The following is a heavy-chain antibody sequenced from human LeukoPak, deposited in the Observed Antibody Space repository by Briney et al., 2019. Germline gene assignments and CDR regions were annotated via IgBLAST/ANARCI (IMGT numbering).Heavy chain of an antibody. J-gene: IGHJ6*03. CDR2: IYYSGST. Sequence: SETLSLTCTVSGGSISSYYWSWIRQPPGKGLEWIGSIYYSGSTYYNPSLKSRVTISVDTSKNQFSLKLSSVTAADTAVYYCARTLARHYYYYMDVWGKGTTVTVSS. V-gene: IGHV4-59*05. D-gene: IGHD1-1*01. CDR3: ARTLARHYYYYMDV. CDR1: GGSISSYY.